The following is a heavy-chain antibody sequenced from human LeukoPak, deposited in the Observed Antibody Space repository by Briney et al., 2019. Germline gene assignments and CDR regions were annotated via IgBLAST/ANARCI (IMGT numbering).Heavy chain of an antibody. Sequence: GSVKVSCKASGYTFIRNAMHWVRQAPGQRLEWVGWINVGNGKTKYSQKFQGRVTITRDTSASTAYMEVSSLRSEDTAVYYCARDSPLSPYDYWGQGTLVTVSS. CDR3: ARDSPLSPYDY. CDR2: INVGNGKT. V-gene: IGHV1-3*01. CDR1: GYTFIRNA. J-gene: IGHJ4*02. D-gene: IGHD3-16*02.